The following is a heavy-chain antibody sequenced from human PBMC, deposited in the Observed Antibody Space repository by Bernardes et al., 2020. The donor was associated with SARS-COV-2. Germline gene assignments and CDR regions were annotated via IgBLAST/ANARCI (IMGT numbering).Heavy chain of an antibody. J-gene: IGHJ6*02. CDR3: ARDVDSLGPRAGGMDV. Sequence: SETLSLTCTVSGGSVTSGFDHWSWIRQPLGKGLEWIGYISNSGSTSYNPSLKRRVTISVDTSKNQFSLKMSSVTAADTAVYYCARDVDSLGPRAGGMDVWGQGTTVTVSS. CDR1: GGSVTSGFDH. D-gene: IGHD7-27*01. V-gene: IGHV4-61*01. CDR2: ISNSGST.